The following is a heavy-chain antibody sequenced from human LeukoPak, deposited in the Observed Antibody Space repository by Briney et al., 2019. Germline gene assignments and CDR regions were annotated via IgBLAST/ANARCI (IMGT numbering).Heavy chain of an antibody. CDR3: ARAYYGSGSYYQQRFDY. J-gene: IGHJ4*02. CDR2: ISSSSSYI. V-gene: IGHV3-21*01. D-gene: IGHD3-10*01. CDR1: GFAFSSYS. Sequence: GGSLRLSCAASGFAFSSYSMNWVRQAPGKGLEWVSSISSSSSYIYYADSVKGRFTISRDNAKNSLYLQMNSLRAEDTAVYYCARAYYGSGSYYQQRFDYWGQGTLVTVSS.